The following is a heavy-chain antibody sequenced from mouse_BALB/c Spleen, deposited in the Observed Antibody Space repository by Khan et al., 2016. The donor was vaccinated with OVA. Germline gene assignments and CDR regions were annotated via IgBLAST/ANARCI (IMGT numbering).Heavy chain of an antibody. V-gene: IGHV1-39*01. Sequence: EVQLQESGPELEKPGASVKTSCKASGYSFTGYNMNWVKQSNGKSLEWIGNIDPYYGGATYNQKFKGKATLTVDKSSSTAYMQLKSLTSEDSAVYYCARGYGNYVRYYFDYWGQGTTLTVSS. CDR1: GYSFTGYN. D-gene: IGHD2-10*02. CDR2: IDPYYGGA. CDR3: ARGYGNYVRYYFDY. J-gene: IGHJ2*01.